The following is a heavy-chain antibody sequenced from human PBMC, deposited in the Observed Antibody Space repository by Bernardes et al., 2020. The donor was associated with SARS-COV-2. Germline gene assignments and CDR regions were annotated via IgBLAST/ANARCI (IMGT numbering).Heavy chain of an antibody. V-gene: IGHV1-2*02. CDR3: ASERREYRNIRPCPRLSGWPFADTECSWNCL. D-gene: IGHD5-18*01. CDR1: GKNFTGYY. CDR2: INPKSGRT. Sequence: ASVKVSCKASGKNFTGYYMPWVRQAPGQGLEWMGWINPKSGRTTYAQNFQGRVTMTRDTSISTAYIELSRLRSDDSAVYFCASERREYRNIRPCPRLSGWPFADTECSWNCLW. J-gene: IGHJ2*01.